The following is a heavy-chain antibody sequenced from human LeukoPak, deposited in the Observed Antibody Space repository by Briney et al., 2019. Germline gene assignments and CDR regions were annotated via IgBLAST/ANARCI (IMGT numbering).Heavy chain of an antibody. V-gene: IGHV3-21*04. D-gene: IGHD3-10*01. CDR1: GFTFSSYS. Sequence: GGSLRLSCAASGFTFSSYSMNWVRQAPGKGLEWVSSISSSSSNIYYADSVKGRFTISRDNSKNTLYLQMNSLRAEDTAVYYCAKDRGRANYYGSGSWGQGTLVTVSS. CDR2: ISSSSSNI. CDR3: AKDRGRANYYGSGS. J-gene: IGHJ4*02.